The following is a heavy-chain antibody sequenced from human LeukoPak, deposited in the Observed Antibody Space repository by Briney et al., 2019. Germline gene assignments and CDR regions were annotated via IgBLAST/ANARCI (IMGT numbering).Heavy chain of an antibody. CDR2: IYYSGST. V-gene: IGHV4-59*01. CDR3: ALTGTAPKGRGYSYGSFDY. CDR1: GGSISSYY. J-gene: IGHJ4*02. Sequence: PSETLSLTCTVSGGSISSYYWSWIRQPPGKGLEWIGYIYYSGSTNYNPSLKSRVTISVDTSKNQFSLKLSSVTAADTAVYYCALTGTAPKGRGYSYGSFDYWGREPWSPSPQ. D-gene: IGHD5-18*01.